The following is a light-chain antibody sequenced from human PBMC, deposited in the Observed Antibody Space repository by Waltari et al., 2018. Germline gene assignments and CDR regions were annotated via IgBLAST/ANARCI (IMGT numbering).Light chain of an antibody. V-gene: IGKV1-5*03. CDR2: KAS. Sequence: QMTQFLSTLSASVGDRVPITCRASQIISTWLAWYQQKPGKAPKLLIYKASGLESGVPSRFSGSGSVTEFTLTISSLQPDDFATYYCQQYNDYPLTFGGGTKVEIK. J-gene: IGKJ4*01. CDR3: QQYNDYPLT. CDR1: QIISTW.